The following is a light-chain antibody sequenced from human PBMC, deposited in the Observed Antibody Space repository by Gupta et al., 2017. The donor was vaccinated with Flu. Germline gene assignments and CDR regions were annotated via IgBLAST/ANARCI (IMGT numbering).Light chain of an antibody. V-gene: IGKV3-15*01. Sequence: VMTQSPATLSVSPGERATLSCRASQSVSSNLAWYQQKPGQAPRLLIYGASTRATGIPARFSGSGSGTEFTLTISSLQSEDFAVYYCQQYNNWPPWTFGQGTKVEIK. CDR1: QSVSSN. CDR2: GAS. J-gene: IGKJ1*01. CDR3: QQYNNWPPWT.